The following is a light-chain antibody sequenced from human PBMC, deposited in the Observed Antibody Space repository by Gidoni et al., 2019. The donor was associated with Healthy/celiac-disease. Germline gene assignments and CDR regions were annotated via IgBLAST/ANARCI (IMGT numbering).Light chain of an antibody. CDR1: QSVSSY. V-gene: IGKV3-11*01. Sequence: IVLTQSPATLSLSPGERATLSCRASQSVSSYLAWYQLKPGQAPRLLIYDASNRATGIPARFSGSGSGTDFTLTISSLEPEDFAVYYCQQRSNWPGTFGPGTKVDIK. J-gene: IGKJ3*01. CDR2: DAS. CDR3: QQRSNWPGT.